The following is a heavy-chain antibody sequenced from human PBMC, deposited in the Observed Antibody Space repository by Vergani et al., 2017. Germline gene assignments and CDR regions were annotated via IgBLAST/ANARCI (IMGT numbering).Heavy chain of an antibody. CDR3: VVRETRWLQILDY. Sequence: EVQLVQSGAEVKKPGESLTISCKCSGYSFTSYWIGWVRQVPGKGLEWMGIIYPGDSDTRYSPSFQGQVTISADKSISTAYLQWSSLKASDTAVYYCVVRETRWLQILDYWGQGTLVTVSS. J-gene: IGHJ4*02. V-gene: IGHV5-51*01. CDR2: IYPGDSDT. CDR1: GYSFTSYW. D-gene: IGHD5-24*01.